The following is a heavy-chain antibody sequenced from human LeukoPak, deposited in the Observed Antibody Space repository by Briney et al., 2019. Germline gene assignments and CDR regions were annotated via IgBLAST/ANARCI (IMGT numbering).Heavy chain of an antibody. J-gene: IGHJ4*02. Sequence: VASVKVSCKASGYTFTSYYMHWVRQAPGQGLEWMGIINPSGGSTSYAQKFQGRVTMTRDTSTSTVYMELRSLRSEDTAVYCCFAPGIAAAGSYYLDYRGQGTLVTVPS. V-gene: IGHV1-46*01. CDR2: INPSGGST. D-gene: IGHD6-13*01. CDR1: GYTFTSYY. CDR3: FAPGIAAAGSYYLDY.